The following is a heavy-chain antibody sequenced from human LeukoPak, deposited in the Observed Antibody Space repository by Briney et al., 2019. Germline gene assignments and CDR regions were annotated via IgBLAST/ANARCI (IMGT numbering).Heavy chain of an antibody. V-gene: IGHV6-1*01. Sequence: QTLSLTCAISGDRVSSKSAAWNWIRHSPSRGLEWLGRTYYRSKWSSGYAESVKSRLTFSPDTCKNQFCLQLRSVTPEDTAVYYCARSQTGGTFDYWGQGALVTVSS. J-gene: IGHJ4*02. D-gene: IGHD1-26*01. CDR3: ARSQTGGTFDY. CDR2: TYYRSKWSS. CDR1: GDRVSSKSAA.